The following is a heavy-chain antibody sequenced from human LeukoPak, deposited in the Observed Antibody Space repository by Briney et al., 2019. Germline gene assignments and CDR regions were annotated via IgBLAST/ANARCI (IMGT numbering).Heavy chain of an antibody. J-gene: IGHJ4*02. V-gene: IGHV1-2*02. D-gene: IGHD3-3*01. Sequence: ASVKVSCKASGYTFTGYYMHWVRQAPGQGLEWMGWINPNSGRTNYAQKFQGRVTMTRDTSISTAYMELSRLRSDATAMYYCASFEAYDFWSGYQDPRFDYWGQGTLVTVSS. CDR3: ASFEAYDFWSGYQDPRFDY. CDR1: GYTFTGYY. CDR2: INPNSGRT.